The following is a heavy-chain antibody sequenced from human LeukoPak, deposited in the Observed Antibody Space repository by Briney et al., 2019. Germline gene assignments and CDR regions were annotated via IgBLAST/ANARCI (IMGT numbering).Heavy chain of an antibody. Sequence: GGSMRLSCAASGFVFSPSGMTWVRQAPGKGLEWVSTITSADYASYTDSVKGRFTISRDNAKNSLYLQMNSLRAEDTAVYYCARGYSGSYPIDYWGQGTLVTVSS. CDR3: ARGYSGSYPIDY. J-gene: IGHJ4*02. D-gene: IGHD1-26*01. CDR1: GFVFSPSG. CDR2: ITSADYA. V-gene: IGHV3-21*01.